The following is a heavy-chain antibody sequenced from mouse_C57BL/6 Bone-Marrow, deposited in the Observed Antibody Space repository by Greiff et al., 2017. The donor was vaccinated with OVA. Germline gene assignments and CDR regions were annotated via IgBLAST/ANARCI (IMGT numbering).Heavy chain of an antibody. Sequence: EVQLQQSGPELVKPGASVKISCKASGYTFTDYYMNWVKQSHGKSLEWIGDINPNNGGTSYNQKFKGKATLTVDKSSSTAYMELRSLTSEDSAVYYCAQTAQAGAWVAYWGQGTLVTVSA. CDR3: AQTAQAGAWVAY. J-gene: IGHJ3*01. D-gene: IGHD3-2*02. CDR2: INPNNGGT. V-gene: IGHV1-26*01. CDR1: GYTFTDYY.